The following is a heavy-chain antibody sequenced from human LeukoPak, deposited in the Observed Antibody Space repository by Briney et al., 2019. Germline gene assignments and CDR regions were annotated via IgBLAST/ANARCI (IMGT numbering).Heavy chain of an antibody. V-gene: IGHV3-30-3*01. CDR2: ISYDGSNK. J-gene: IGHJ3*02. CDR3: ASQPPGDAFDI. CDR1: GFTFSSYA. Sequence: GGSLRLSCAASGFTFSSYAMHWVRQAPGKGLEWVAVISYDGSNKYYADSVKGRFTISRDNSKNTLYLQMNSLRAVDTAVYYCASQPPGDAFDIWGQGTMVTVSS.